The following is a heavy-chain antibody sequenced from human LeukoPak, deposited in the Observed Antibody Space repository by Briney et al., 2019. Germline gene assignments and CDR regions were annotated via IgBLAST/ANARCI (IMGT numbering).Heavy chain of an antibody. Sequence: GRSLRLSCAASGVTFSSYAMHWVRQAPGKGLEWVAVISYDGSNKYYADSVKGRFTISRDNSKNTLYLHMNSLRPEDTAVYYCARDLDVVLAATYGFDYCGQGTLVTVSS. CDR2: ISYDGSNK. V-gene: IGHV3-30*04. CDR1: GVTFSSYA. CDR3: ARDLDVVLAATYGFDY. D-gene: IGHD2-15*01. J-gene: IGHJ4*02.